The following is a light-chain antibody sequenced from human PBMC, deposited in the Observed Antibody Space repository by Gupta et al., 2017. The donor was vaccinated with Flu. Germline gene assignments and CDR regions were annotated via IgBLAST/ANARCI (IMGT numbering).Light chain of an antibody. Sequence: EIVLSQSPAILYLSTGERATISCRASQSVSSYLDWYQQKPGQAPRLLIYDASNSATGIPARFSGSGSGTDFSLTISRLVPKDFAVYYCQQRSNWPPWTFGQGTKVE. CDR3: QQRSNWPPWT. J-gene: IGKJ1*01. V-gene: IGKV3-11*01. CDR2: DAS. CDR1: QSVSSY.